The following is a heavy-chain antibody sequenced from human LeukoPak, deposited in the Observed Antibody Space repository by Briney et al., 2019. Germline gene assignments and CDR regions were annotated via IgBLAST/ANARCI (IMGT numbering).Heavy chain of an antibody. J-gene: IGHJ4*02. CDR3: AGAGHYGSGSFDY. CDR2: INHSGST. CDR1: GGSFSGYY. D-gene: IGHD3-10*01. V-gene: IGHV4-34*01. Sequence: PSETLSLTCAVYGGSFSGYYWTWIRQPPGKGLEWIGEINHSGSTNNNPSLKSRVTISVDTSKSQFSLKLSSVTAADTAVYYCAGAGHYGSGSFDYWGQGTLVTVSS.